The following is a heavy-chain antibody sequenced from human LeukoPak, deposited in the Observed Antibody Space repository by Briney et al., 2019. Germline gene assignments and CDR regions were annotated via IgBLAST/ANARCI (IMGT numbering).Heavy chain of an antibody. V-gene: IGHV3-53*01. J-gene: IGHJ5*02. D-gene: IGHD2-2*01. Sequence: GGSLRLSCAASGFTVSSNYMSWVRQAPGKGLEWVSVIYSGGSTYYADSVKGRFTISRDNSKNTLYLQMKSLRAEDTAVYYCAKKSAMGWFDPWGQGTLVTVSS. CDR3: AKKSAMGWFDP. CDR1: GFTVSSNY. CDR2: IYSGGST.